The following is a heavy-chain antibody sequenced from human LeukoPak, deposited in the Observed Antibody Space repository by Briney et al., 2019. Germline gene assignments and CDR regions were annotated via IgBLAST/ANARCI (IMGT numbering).Heavy chain of an antibody. D-gene: IGHD2-15*01. CDR2: IYYSGST. Sequence: SETLSLTCTVSGGSISSSSYYWGWIRQPPGKGLEWIGSIYYSGSTYYNPSLKSRVTISVDTSKNQFSLKLSSVTAADTAVYFCARSIVRCSGVGCTGRHGAFDIWGQGTMVTVSS. J-gene: IGHJ3*02. CDR1: GGSISSSSYY. V-gene: IGHV4-39*01. CDR3: ARSIVRCSGVGCTGRHGAFDI.